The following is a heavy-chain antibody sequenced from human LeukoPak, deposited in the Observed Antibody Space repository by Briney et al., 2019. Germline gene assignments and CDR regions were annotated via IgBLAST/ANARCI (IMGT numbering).Heavy chain of an antibody. D-gene: IGHD4-17*01. V-gene: IGHV4-59*08. CDR1: GGSISSYY. CDR2: IYYSGST. CDR3: ASTRLMTTVTTPFDY. J-gene: IGHJ4*02. Sequence: PSVTLSLTCTVSGGSISSYYWSWIRQPPGKGLEWIGYIYYSGSTNYNPSLKSRVTISVDTSKNQFSLKLSSVTAADTAVYYCASTRLMTTVTTPFDYWGQGTLVTVSS.